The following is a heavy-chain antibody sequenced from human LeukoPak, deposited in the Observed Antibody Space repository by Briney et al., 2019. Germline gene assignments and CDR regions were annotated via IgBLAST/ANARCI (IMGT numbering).Heavy chain of an antibody. V-gene: IGHV4-4*07. CDR2: IYTSGST. Sequence: SETLSLTCTVSGGSISSYYWSWIRQPAGKGLEWIGRIYTSGSTNYNPSLKSRVTMSVDTSKNQFSLKLSSVTAADTAVYYCARDGSYYDSSGYVDYWGQGTLVTVSS. D-gene: IGHD3-22*01. CDR1: GGSISSYY. CDR3: ARDGSYYDSSGYVDY. J-gene: IGHJ4*02.